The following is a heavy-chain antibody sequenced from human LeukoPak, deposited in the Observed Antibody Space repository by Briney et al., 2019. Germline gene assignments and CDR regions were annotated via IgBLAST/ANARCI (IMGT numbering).Heavy chain of an antibody. J-gene: IGHJ3*02. CDR1: GGSISSYY. CDR3: ARAPLDSPGAFDI. D-gene: IGHD3-22*01. CDR2: IYYSGST. V-gene: IGHV4-59*12. Sequence: SETLSLTCTVSGGSISSYYWSWIRQPPGKGLEWIGYIYYSGSTNYNPSLKSRVTISVDTSKNQFSLKLSSVTAADTAVYYCARAPLDSPGAFDIWGQGTMVTVSS.